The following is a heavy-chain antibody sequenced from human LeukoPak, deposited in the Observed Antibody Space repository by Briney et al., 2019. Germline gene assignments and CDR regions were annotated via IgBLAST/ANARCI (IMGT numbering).Heavy chain of an antibody. CDR2: ISSSGRNI. CDR3: ARDLVQLWSKDY. Sequence: GGSLRLSCAASGLTFSNYELNWVRQAPGKGLEWVSYISSSGRNIYYADSVNGRFTISRDNAKNSLYLQMNSLGAEDTAVYYCARDLVQLWSKDYWGQGTLVTVSS. D-gene: IGHD5-18*01. CDR1: GLTFSNYE. V-gene: IGHV3-48*03. J-gene: IGHJ4*02.